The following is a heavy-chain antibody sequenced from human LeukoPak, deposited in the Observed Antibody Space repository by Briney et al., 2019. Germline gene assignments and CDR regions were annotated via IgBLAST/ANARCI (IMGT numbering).Heavy chain of an antibody. D-gene: IGHD3-22*01. V-gene: IGHV4-30-4*01. Sequence: SETLSLTCTVSGGSISSGDYYWSWIRQPQGKGLEWLAYMYYSGSTYYNPSLKSRVTMSADTSKNQLSLKLSSVTAADTAVYYCARPYYYDSRIDPWGQGILVTVSS. CDR2: MYYSGST. J-gene: IGHJ5*02. CDR1: GGSISSGDYY. CDR3: ARPYYYDSRIDP.